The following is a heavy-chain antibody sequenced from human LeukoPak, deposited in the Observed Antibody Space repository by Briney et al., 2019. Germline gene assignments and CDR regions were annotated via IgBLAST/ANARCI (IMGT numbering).Heavy chain of an antibody. Sequence: GGSLRLSCSASRFTFSTYTMNWVRQAPGRGLEWISSIDLSSTYIYYADSVKGRFTIPRDNAQNSLYLQLNSLKAEDTAVYYCTRGSYGDYEYWGQGTLVTVSS. V-gene: IGHV3-21*01. CDR2: IDLSSTYI. CDR1: RFTFSTYT. CDR3: TRGSYGDYEY. D-gene: IGHD4-17*01. J-gene: IGHJ4*02.